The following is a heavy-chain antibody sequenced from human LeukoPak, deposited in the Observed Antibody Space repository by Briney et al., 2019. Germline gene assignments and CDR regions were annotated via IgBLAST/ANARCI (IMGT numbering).Heavy chain of an antibody. V-gene: IGHV4-34*01. CDR2: INHSGST. CDR1: GGSFSGYY. D-gene: IGHD3-22*01. Sequence: PSETLSLTCAVYGGSFSGYYWSWIRQPPGKGLEWIGEINHSGSTNYNPSLKSRVTISVDTSKNQFSLKLSSVTAADTAVYYCARGDGGVNSSGYDYWGQGTPVTVSS. J-gene: IGHJ4*02. CDR3: ARGDGGVNSSGYDY.